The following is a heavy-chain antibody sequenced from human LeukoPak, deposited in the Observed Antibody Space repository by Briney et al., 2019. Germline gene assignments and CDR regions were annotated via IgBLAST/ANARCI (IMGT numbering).Heavy chain of an antibody. V-gene: IGHV4-4*02. J-gene: IGHJ4*02. Sequence: SETLSLTRGVSGGSISSTNRYSWVRQPPGQGLEWIGEISLSGLTNYNPSLKSRVTMSLDKSKNLLSLTLTSVTAADTAVYYCSRESGAFSPFGYWGQGTLVTVTS. CDR3: SRESGAFSPFGY. D-gene: IGHD1-26*01. CDR1: GGSISSTNR. CDR2: ISLSGLT.